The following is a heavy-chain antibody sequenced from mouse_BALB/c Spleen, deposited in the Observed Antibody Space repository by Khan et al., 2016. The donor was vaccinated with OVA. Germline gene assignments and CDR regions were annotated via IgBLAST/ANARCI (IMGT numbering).Heavy chain of an antibody. CDR2: INPNNGDS. J-gene: IGHJ3*01. CDR1: GYTFTSYY. Sequence: QVQLQQPGAELVKPGTSVKISCKASGYTFTSYYMYWVKQRPGQGLEWIGGINPNNGDSNFNEKFKSKATLTVDKSSSTAYMQLGILTSEDSAVYYCARSGYVNPFAYWGQGTLVTVSA. D-gene: IGHD3-1*01. V-gene: IGHV1S81*02. CDR3: ARSGYVNPFAY.